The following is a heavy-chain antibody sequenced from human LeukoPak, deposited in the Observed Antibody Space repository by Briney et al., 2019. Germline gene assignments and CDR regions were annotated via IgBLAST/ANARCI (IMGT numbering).Heavy chain of an antibody. J-gene: IGHJ3*02. CDR3: ARGGAGGDIAVAGDLAFDI. D-gene: IGHD6-19*01. CDR2: IYYSGST. Sequence: PSETLSLTCTVSGGSISSGDYYWSWIRQPPGKGLEWIGYIYYSGSTYYNPSLKSRVTISVDTSKNQFSLKLSSVTAADTAVYYCARGGAGGDIAVAGDLAFDIWGQGTMVTVSS. V-gene: IGHV4-30-4*01. CDR1: GGSISSGDYY.